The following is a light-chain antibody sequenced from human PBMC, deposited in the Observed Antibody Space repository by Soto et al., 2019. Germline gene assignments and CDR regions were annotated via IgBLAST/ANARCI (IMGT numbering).Light chain of an antibody. Sequence: EIVMTQSPAILSVSPGQIATLSCRASQSVSSYLAWYQQKPGQAPGLLIYGASTRATGVPARFSGSVSATEFTLTISSLQSEDFAVYYCQQYNNWPRTFGQGTKVEIK. J-gene: IGKJ1*01. CDR3: QQYNNWPRT. V-gene: IGKV3-15*01. CDR1: QSVSSY. CDR2: GAS.